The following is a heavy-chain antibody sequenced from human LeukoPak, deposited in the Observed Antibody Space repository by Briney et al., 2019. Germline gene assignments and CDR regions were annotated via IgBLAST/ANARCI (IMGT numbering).Heavy chain of an antibody. V-gene: IGHV3-11*01. Sequence: GGSLRLSCAASGFVFSDYYMVWIRQAPGKGLEWIAYISSGGDTFFYADSVKGRFTISRDNSGDSLYLQMNSLRAEDTAVYYGARGDGFYDYVGGRSYGAQEPLVTVPS. D-gene: IGHD3-16*01. CDR3: ARGDGFYDYVGGRSY. CDR1: GFVFSDYY. J-gene: IGHJ4*02. CDR2: ISSGGDTF.